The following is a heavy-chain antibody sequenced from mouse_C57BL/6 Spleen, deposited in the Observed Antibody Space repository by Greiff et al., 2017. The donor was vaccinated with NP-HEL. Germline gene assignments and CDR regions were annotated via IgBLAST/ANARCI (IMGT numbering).Heavy chain of an antibody. CDR1: GFSLTSYG. D-gene: IGHD1-1*01. Sequence: QVQLQQSGPGLVQPSQSLSITCTVSGFSLTSYGVHWVRQSPGKGLEWLGVIWSGGSTDYNAAFISSLSIRKDNAKSQGFFKMNSRQADDTAIYDCASPYGSSYGYFDVWGTGTTVTVSS. V-gene: IGHV2-2*01. CDR2: IWSGGST. CDR3: ASPYGSSYGYFDV. J-gene: IGHJ1*03.